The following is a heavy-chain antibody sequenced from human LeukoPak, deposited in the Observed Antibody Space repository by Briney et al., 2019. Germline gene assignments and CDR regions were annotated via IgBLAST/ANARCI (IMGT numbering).Heavy chain of an antibody. V-gene: IGHV3-53*01. J-gene: IGHJ6*02. CDR1: GFTVSSNH. CDR2: IYSGGST. D-gene: IGHD5-12*01. Sequence: PGGSLRLSCAASGFTVSSNHMSWVRQTPGKGLEWVSVIYSGGSTYYLDSVKGRFTISRDNSRNTLYLQMNSLRAEDTAVYYCARSGSDYYGMDVWSQGTTVTVSS. CDR3: ARSGSDYYGMDV.